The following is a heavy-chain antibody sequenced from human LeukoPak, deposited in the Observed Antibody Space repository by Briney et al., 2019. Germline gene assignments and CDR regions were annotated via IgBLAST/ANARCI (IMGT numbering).Heavy chain of an antibody. Sequence: SVKVSCKASGGTFSSYAISWVRQAPGQGLEWMGRIIPILGIANYAQKFQGRVTITADRSTSTAYMELSSLRSEDTAVYYCAKGVAAADLYYFDYWGQGTLVTVSS. CDR2: IIPILGIA. D-gene: IGHD6-13*01. CDR1: GGTFSSYA. V-gene: IGHV1-69*04. CDR3: AKGVAAADLYYFDY. J-gene: IGHJ4*02.